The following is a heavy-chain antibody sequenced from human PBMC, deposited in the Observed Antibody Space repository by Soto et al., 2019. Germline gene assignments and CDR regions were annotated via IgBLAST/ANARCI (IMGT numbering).Heavy chain of an antibody. CDR1: GFTFNNYA. Sequence: GGSLRLSCAASGFTFNNYAMTWVRQAPGKGPEWVSTVLQTGGGTFYADSVRGRFTISRDNAKNSLHLRMSSLRAEDTAIYYCARGGSSGWFFLDYWGQGALVTVSS. CDR2: VLQTGGGT. J-gene: IGHJ4*02. CDR3: ARGGSSGWFFLDY. D-gene: IGHD6-19*01. V-gene: IGHV3-23*01.